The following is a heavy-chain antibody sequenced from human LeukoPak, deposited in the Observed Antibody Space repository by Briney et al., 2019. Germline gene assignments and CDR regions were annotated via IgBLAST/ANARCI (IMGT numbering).Heavy chain of an antibody. J-gene: IGHJ3*02. V-gene: IGHV3-74*01. D-gene: IGHD3-10*01. Sequence: GGSLRLSCAAPGFTFSSYWMHWVRQAPGKGLVWVSRINSDGSSTSYADSVKGRFTISRDNAKNTLYLQMNSLRAEDTAVYYCASVKRGLLWFGELKNAFDIWGQGTMVTVSS. CDR1: GFTFSSYW. CDR3: ASVKRGLLWFGELKNAFDI. CDR2: INSDGSST.